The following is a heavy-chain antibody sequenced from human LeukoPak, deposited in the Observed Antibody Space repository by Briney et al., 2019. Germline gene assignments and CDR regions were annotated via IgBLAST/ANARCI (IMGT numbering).Heavy chain of an antibody. CDR3: ARHDNDDDFDY. CDR2: INMYTANP. V-gene: IGHV7-4-1*02. J-gene: IGHJ4*02. Sequence: ASVKVSCKASGYTFTRYAINWLRQAPGQGLEWMGWINMYTANPAYAQGFTERFVFSLDTSVTTAYLQISNLKTEDTAEYYCARHDNDDDFDYWGQGTLVTVSS. D-gene: IGHD3-16*01. CDR1: GYTFTRYA.